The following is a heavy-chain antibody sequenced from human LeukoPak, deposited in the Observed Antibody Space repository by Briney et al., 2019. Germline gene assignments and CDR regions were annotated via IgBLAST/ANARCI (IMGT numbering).Heavy chain of an antibody. CDR3: ARSRRPSSTSLGFDP. D-gene: IGHD2-2*01. Sequence: SETLSLTCTVSGDSISSYYWTWIRQPPGKGLEWIGYIYYSGSTNYNPSLRSRVTISIDTSKNQFSLNLSSVTAADTAVYYCARSRRPSSTSLGFDPWGQGTLVTVSS. CDR2: IYYSGST. J-gene: IGHJ5*02. CDR1: GDSISSYY. V-gene: IGHV4-59*01.